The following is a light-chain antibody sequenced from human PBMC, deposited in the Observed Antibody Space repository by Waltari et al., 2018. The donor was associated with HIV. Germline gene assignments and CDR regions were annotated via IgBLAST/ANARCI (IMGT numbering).Light chain of an antibody. CDR3: QQYYSIPNT. J-gene: IGKJ2*01. Sequence: DVHMTQSPSSLSASVGDRVNITCRASQPISNSLAWYHQKPGKAPKPLVYGTSRLESGVPSRFSGSGSGTDYTLTISSLQPEDFASYYCQQYYSIPNTFGQGTKLEIK. CDR2: GTS. CDR1: QPISNS. V-gene: IGKV1-NL1*01.